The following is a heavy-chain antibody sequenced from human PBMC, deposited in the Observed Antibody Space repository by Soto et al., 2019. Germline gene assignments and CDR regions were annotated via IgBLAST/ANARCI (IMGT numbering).Heavy chain of an antibody. V-gene: IGHV4-59*01. CDR3: ASLSMVRARTKYYFDD. Sequence: SETLSLTCTVSGGSISSYYWSWIRQPPGKGLEWIGYIYYSGSTNYNPSLKSRVTISVDTSKNQFSLKLSSGTAADTAVYYCASLSMVRARTKYYFDDWGQGTLVTVS. CDR2: IYYSGST. J-gene: IGHJ4*02. D-gene: IGHD3-10*01. CDR1: GGSISSYY.